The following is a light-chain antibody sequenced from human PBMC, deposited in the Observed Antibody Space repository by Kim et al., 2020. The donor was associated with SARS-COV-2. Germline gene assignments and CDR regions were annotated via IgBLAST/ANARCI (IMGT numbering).Light chain of an antibody. CDR2: RSD. V-gene: IGLV1-47*01. CDR1: SSNIGSNY. J-gene: IGLJ3*02. CDR3: AAWDDSLSAWV. Sequence: TQPPSASGTPGQRVTISSSGSSSNIGSNYVYWYQQLPGTAPKLLIYRSDQRPSGVPDRFSGSKSGSSASLAISGLRSEDEADYYCAAWDDSLSAWVFGGGTQLTVL.